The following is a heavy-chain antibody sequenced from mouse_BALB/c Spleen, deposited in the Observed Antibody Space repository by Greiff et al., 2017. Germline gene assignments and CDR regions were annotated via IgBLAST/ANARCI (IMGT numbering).Heavy chain of an antibody. Sequence: EVQLVESGGGLVQPGGSLRLSCATSGFTFTDYYMSWVRQPPGKALEWLGFIRNKANGYTTEYSASVKGRFTISRDNSQSILYLQMNTLRAEDSATYYCARDEGSITTVVATDWYFDVWGAGTTVTVSA. CDR3: ARDEGSITTVVATDWYFDV. J-gene: IGHJ1*01. CDR2: IRNKANGYTT. CDR1: GFTFTDYY. D-gene: IGHD1-1*01. V-gene: IGHV7-3*02.